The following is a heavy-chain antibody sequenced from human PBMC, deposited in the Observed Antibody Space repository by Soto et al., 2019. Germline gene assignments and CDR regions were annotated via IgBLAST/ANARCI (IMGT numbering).Heavy chain of an antibody. D-gene: IGHD2-15*01. Sequence: GGSLSLSCAASGFTFSSYWMSWVRQAPGKGLGWVANIKQDGSEKYFGDPVKGRFPISRDNAKNSLYLQMNSLRAEDTAVYYCAREEYCSGGSCLGAFDIWGQGTMVTVSS. CDR2: IKQDGSEK. CDR1: GFTFSSYW. J-gene: IGHJ3*02. V-gene: IGHV3-7*01. CDR3: AREEYCSGGSCLGAFDI.